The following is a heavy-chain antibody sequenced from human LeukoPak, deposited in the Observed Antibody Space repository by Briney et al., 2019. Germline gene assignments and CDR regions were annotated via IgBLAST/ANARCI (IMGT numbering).Heavy chain of an antibody. V-gene: IGHV3-48*04. Sequence: GGSLRLSCAASGFTFSSYGMTWVRQAPGKGLEWVSYISSSSSTIYYADSVKGRFTISRDNAKNSLYLQMNSLRAEDTAIYYCAREDSSGLDYWGQGTLVTVSS. CDR3: AREDSSGLDY. D-gene: IGHD6-19*01. CDR2: ISSSSSTI. CDR1: GFTFSSYG. J-gene: IGHJ4*02.